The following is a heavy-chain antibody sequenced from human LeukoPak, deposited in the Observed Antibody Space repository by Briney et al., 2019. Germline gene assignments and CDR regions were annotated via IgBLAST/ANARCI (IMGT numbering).Heavy chain of an antibody. J-gene: IGHJ6*02. CDR3: ARESELRFLECPDTDNGMDA. D-gene: IGHD3-3*01. CDR1: GYTFTSYG. Sequence: ASVKVSCKASGYTFTSYGIRWVRQAPGQGLEWMGWISAYNGNTNYAQKLQGRVTMTTDTSTSTAYMELRSLRSDDTAVYYCARESELRFLECPDTDNGMDAGAKGPRSPSP. V-gene: IGHV1-18*01. CDR2: ISAYNGNT.